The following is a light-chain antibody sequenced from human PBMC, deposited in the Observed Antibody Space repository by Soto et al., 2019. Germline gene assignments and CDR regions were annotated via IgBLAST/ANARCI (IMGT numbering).Light chain of an antibody. J-gene: IGLJ3*02. CDR2: NNH. V-gene: IGLV1-47*02. CDR3: ATWDDSLSCWV. CDR1: NSNIGSNY. Sequence: QSVLTQPPSASGTPGQRVTISCSGGNSNIGSNYVYWYQQLPGSAPQLLIYNNHQRPSAVPDRLSASKSGTSASLAISGVRSEDEADYYCATWDDSLSCWVFGGGTKLTVL.